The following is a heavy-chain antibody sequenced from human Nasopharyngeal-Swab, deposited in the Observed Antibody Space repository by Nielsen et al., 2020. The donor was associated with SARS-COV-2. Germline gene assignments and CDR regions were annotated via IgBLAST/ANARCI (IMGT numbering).Heavy chain of an antibody. J-gene: IGHJ6*03. V-gene: IGHV1-3*01. CDR3: ARGYPTGYSSSWRPYYYYYMDV. D-gene: IGHD6-13*01. CDR1: GYTFTSYG. CDR2: INAGNGNT. Sequence: ASVKVSCKASGYTFTSYGISWVRQAPGQGLEWMGWINAGNGNTKYSQKFQGRVTITRDTSASTAYMELSSLRSEDTAVYYCARGYPTGYSSSWRPYYYYYMDVWGKGTTVTVSS.